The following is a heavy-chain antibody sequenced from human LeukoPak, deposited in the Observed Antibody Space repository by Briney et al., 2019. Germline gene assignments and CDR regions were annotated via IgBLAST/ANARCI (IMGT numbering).Heavy chain of an antibody. CDR2: ISSSSSYI. J-gene: IGHJ5*02. D-gene: IGHD6-13*01. CDR1: GFTFSGYS. CDR3: ARVITAAAFDP. V-gene: IGHV3-21*04. Sequence: PGGSLRLSCAASGFTFSGYSMNWVRQAPGKGLEWVSSISSSSSYIYYADSVKGRFTISRDNAKNSLYLQMNSLRAEDTAVYYCARVITAAAFDPWGQGTLVTVSS.